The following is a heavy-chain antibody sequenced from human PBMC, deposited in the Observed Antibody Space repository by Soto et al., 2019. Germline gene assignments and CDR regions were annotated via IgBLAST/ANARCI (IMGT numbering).Heavy chain of an antibody. J-gene: IGHJ3*02. D-gene: IGHD3-3*01. CDR2: ISGSGGST. CDR3: APRDLLTMYFYFWSGYYTDAFDI. V-gene: IGHV3-23*01. Sequence: GGSLRLSCAASGFTFSSYAMSWVRQAPGKGLEWVSAISGSGGSTYYADSVKGRFTISRDNSKNTLYLQMNSLRAEDTAVYYCAPRDLLTMYFYFWSGYYTDAFDILGKGAMVTVSS. CDR1: GFTFSSYA.